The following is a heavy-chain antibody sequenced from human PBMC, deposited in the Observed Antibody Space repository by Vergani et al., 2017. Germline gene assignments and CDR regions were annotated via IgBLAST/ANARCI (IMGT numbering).Heavy chain of an antibody. V-gene: IGHV3-48*03. CDR3: AATYGDDFKLGY. CDR1: GFTFSSYE. Sequence: EVQLVESGGGLVQPGGSLRLSCAASGFTFSSYEMNWVRQAPGKGLEWVSYISSSGSTIYYADSVKGRFTISRDNSKNTLYLQMNSLRSEDTAVYYCAATYGDDFKLGYWGQGTLVTVSS. CDR2: ISSSGSTI. J-gene: IGHJ4*02. D-gene: IGHD4-17*01.